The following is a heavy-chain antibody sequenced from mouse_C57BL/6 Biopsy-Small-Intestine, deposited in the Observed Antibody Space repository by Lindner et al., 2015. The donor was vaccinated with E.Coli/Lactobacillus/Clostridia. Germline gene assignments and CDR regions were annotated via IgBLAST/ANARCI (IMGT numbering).Heavy chain of an antibody. CDR2: INSDGGST. CDR3: ARQKDSMITTPPDY. D-gene: IGHD2-4*01. Sequence: VQLQESGGGLVQPGESLKLSCESNEYEFPSHDMSWVRKTPEKRLELVAAINSDGGSTYYPDTMERRFIISRDDTKKTLYLQMSSLRSEDTALYYCARQKDSMITTPPDYWGQGTTLTVSS. J-gene: IGHJ2*01. V-gene: IGHV5-2*01. CDR1: EYEFPSHD.